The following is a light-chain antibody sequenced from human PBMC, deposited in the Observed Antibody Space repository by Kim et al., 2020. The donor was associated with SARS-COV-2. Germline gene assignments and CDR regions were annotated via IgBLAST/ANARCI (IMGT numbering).Light chain of an antibody. J-gene: IGKJ4*01. CDR2: DAC. CDR1: QDISNY. CDR3: QQYDNLPPLT. Sequence: SVGDRVTITCQASQDISNYLNWYQQKPGKAPKLLIYDACNLETGVPSRFSGSGSGTDFTFTISSLQSEDIATYYCQQYDNLPPLTFGGGTKVDIK. V-gene: IGKV1-33*01.